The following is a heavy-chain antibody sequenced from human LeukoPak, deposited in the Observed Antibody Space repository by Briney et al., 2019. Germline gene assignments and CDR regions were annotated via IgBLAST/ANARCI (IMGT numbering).Heavy chain of an antibody. D-gene: IGHD4-23*01. J-gene: IGHJ4*02. CDR2: IIPILGIA. Sequence: ASVKVSCKASGGTFSSYAISWVRQAPGQGLEWMGRIIPILGIANYAQKFQGRVTMTRDTSTSTVCMELSSLRSEDTAVYYCARGNDYWGQGTLVTVSS. V-gene: IGHV1-69*04. CDR1: GGTFSSYA. CDR3: ARGNDY.